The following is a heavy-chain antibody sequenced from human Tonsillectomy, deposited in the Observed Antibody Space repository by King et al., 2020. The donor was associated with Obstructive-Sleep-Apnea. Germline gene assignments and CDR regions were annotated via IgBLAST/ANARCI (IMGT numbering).Heavy chain of an antibody. CDR3: ARGYSSSWYYFDH. CDR1: GGSISSYY. CDR2: VYYIGCT. Sequence: QLQESGPGLVKPSETLSLTCSVSGGSISSYYWSWIRQSPGKGLEWIGDVYYIGCTKYNSSLQSRVTIPVDTAKNQFSLKLSSVTPADTAVYYCARGYSSSWYYFDHWGQGTEVTVSS. V-gene: IGHV4-59*01. J-gene: IGHJ4*02. D-gene: IGHD6-13*01.